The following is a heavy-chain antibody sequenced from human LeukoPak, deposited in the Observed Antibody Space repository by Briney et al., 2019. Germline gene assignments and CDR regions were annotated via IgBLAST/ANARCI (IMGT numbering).Heavy chain of an antibody. Sequence: SETLSLTCAVYGGSFSGYYWSWIRQPPGKGLEWIGEINHSGSTNYNPSLKSRVIISVDTSKNQFSLKLSSVTAADTAVYYCARGQRAFIVGVCFDYWGQGTLVTVSS. V-gene: IGHV4-34*01. D-gene: IGHD1-26*01. CDR2: INHSGST. J-gene: IGHJ4*02. CDR3: ARGQRAFIVGVCFDY. CDR1: GGSFSGYY.